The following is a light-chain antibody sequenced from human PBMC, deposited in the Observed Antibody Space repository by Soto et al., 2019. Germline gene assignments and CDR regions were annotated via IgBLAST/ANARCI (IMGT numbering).Light chain of an antibody. J-gene: IGKJ1*01. Sequence: EIVLTQSPGTLSLSPGERATLSCRASQSVSNSYIAWYQQKPGQAPRLLIYGASSRATGIPDRFSGSGSGTDFTLTISRLEPEDFAVYYCQQDGSSPWTFGQGTKVEIK. CDR1: QSVSNSY. CDR2: GAS. V-gene: IGKV3-20*01. CDR3: QQDGSSPWT.